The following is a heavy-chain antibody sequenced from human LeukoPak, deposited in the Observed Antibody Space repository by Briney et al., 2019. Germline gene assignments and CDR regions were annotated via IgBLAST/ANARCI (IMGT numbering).Heavy chain of an antibody. V-gene: IGHV1-69*04. Sequence: GASVKVSCKASGGTFSSYAISWVRQAPGQGLEWMGRIIPILGIANYAQKFQGRVTITADKSTSTAYMELSSLRSGDTAVYYCARDGIQAHYFDYWGQGTLVTVSS. CDR3: ARDGIQAHYFDY. CDR1: GGTFSSYA. CDR2: IIPILGIA. D-gene: IGHD5-18*01. J-gene: IGHJ4*02.